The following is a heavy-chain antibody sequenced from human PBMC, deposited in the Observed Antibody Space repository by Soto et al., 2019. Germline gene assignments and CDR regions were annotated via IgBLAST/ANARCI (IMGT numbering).Heavy chain of an antibody. D-gene: IGHD3-10*01. CDR3: ARVGEGYYGSGSEADYYYYYMDV. CDR2: ISAYNGNT. Sequence: ASVKVSCKASGYTFTSYGISWVRQAPGQGLEWMGWISAYNGNTNYAQKLQGRVTMTTDTSTSTAYMELRSLRSDDTAVYYCARVGEGYYGSGSEADYYYYYMDVWGKGTTVTVS. J-gene: IGHJ6*03. V-gene: IGHV1-18*01. CDR1: GYTFTSYG.